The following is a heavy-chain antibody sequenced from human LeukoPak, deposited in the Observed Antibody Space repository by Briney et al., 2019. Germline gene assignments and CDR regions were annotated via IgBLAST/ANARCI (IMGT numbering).Heavy chain of an antibody. CDR3: ARDFGHCSSTSCFYLDY. V-gene: IGHV3-74*01. J-gene: IGHJ4*02. CDR2: INSDGSST. CDR1: GFTFSSYW. D-gene: IGHD2-2*01. Sequence: GGSLRLSCAASGFTFSSYWMHWVRQAPGKGLVWVSRINSDGSSTSYADSVKGRFTISRDNAKNTLYLQMNSLRAEDTAVYYCARDFGHCSSTSCFYLDYWGQGTLVTVSS.